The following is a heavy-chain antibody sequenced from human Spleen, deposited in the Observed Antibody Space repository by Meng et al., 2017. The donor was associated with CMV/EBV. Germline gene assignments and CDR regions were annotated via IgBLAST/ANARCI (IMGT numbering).Heavy chain of an antibody. V-gene: IGHV5-51*01. CDR3: ASRPTTGDDAFDI. D-gene: IGHD7-27*01. Sequence: GESLKISCKGSGNSFTSYWIAWVRQMPGKGLEWMGIIYPGDSDTRYSPSFQGQVIISADKSVTTAYLQWSSLKASDTAMYYCASRPTTGDDAFDIWGQGTMVTVSS. CDR2: IYPGDSDT. CDR1: GNSFTSYW. J-gene: IGHJ3*02.